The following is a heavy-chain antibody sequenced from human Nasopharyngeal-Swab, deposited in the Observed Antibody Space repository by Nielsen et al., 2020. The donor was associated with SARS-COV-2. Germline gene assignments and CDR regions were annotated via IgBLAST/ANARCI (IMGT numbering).Heavy chain of an antibody. Sequence: WIRQPPGKALEWLALIYWDDDKRYSPSLKSRLTITKDTSKNQVVLTMTNMDPVDTATYYCANSVAAAVLAEYFQHWGQGTLVTVSS. J-gene: IGHJ1*01. CDR3: ANSVAAAVLAEYFQH. CDR2: IYWDDDK. D-gene: IGHD6-13*01. V-gene: IGHV2-5*02.